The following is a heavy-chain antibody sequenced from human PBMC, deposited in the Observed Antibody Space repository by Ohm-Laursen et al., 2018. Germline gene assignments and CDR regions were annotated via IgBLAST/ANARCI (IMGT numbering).Heavy chain of an antibody. Sequence: PSQTLSLTCTVSGGSVNDYYWTWIRQPPGKGLEWIGYAHYSGSPNSNPSLRGRVTILVDKSKNQFSLKLISVTAADTALYYCARGVGATHFDFWGQGALVTVSS. CDR2: AHYSGSP. J-gene: IGHJ4*02. CDR3: ARGVGATHFDF. V-gene: IGHV4-59*02. D-gene: IGHD1-26*01. CDR1: GGSVNDYY.